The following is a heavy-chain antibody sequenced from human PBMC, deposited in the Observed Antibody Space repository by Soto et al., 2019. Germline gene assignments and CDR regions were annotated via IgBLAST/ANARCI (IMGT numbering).Heavy chain of an antibody. D-gene: IGHD6-6*01. CDR3: ARQYSRSAHKYYYYYYGMEV. J-gene: IGHJ6*02. V-gene: IGHV4-39*01. CDR1: CGSIRSSSYY. CDR2: IYYSGST. Sequence: SETLALTSTVSCGSIRSSSYYWGWIRQPPGKVLEWLGSIYYSGSTYYNQSLQSRVTISVHTSKNQFSLKLRSVTAADTDLYYCARQYSRSAHKYYYYYYGMEVWGQGTTVT.